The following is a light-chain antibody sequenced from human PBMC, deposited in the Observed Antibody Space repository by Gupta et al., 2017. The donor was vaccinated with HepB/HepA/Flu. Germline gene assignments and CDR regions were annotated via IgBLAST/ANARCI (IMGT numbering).Light chain of an antibody. Sequence: EVVMTQSSVTLSVSPGERATLSCRASQTIRSNLAWYQQKHGQAPRLLIYYASTMATSIPARFSGSGSVTEFTLSISSLQSEDFAVYYCQQYYTWPRTFGQGTKVEVK. CDR1: QTIRSN. V-gene: IGKV3-15*01. CDR3: QQYYTWPRT. CDR2: YAS. J-gene: IGKJ1*01.